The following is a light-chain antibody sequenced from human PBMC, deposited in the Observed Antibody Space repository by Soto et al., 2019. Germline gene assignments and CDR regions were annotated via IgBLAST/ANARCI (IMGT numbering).Light chain of an antibody. CDR3: QRVNSFPAT. CDR2: AAS. CDR1: QDISDY. Sequence: DIHLTQSPSFLSASVGDRVTITCRASQDISDYLAWYQQKPGKAPRLLIYAASTLESGVPSRFSGSASGTKFPLTVRRVQPKDFATYYCQRVNSFPATFGPGTKVDI. J-gene: IGKJ3*01. V-gene: IGKV1-9*01.